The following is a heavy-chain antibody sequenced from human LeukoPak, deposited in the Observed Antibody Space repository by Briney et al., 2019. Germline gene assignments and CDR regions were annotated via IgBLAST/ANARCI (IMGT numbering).Heavy chain of an antibody. D-gene: IGHD1-26*01. V-gene: IGHV4-30-4*08. Sequence: PSETLSLTCAVSGYSISSGYYWSWIRQPPGKGLEWIGYIYYSGSTYYNPSLKSRVTISVDTSKNQFSLKLSSVTAADTAVYYCASLIVGATSVDYWGQGTLVTVSS. J-gene: IGHJ4*02. CDR1: GYSISSGYY. CDR3: ASLIVGATSVDY. CDR2: IYYSGST.